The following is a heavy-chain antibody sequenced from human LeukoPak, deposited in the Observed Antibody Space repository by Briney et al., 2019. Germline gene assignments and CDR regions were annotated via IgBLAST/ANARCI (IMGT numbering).Heavy chain of an antibody. CDR2: ISWNSGSI. CDR3: AKDYYGMGSYYAAFDY. D-gene: IGHD3-10*01. V-gene: IGHV3-9*01. J-gene: IGHJ4*02. Sequence: GGSLRLSCTASGFSFGDYAMHWVRQAPGKGLEWVSGISWNSGSIGYADSVKGRFTISRDNAKNSLYLQMNSLRAEDTAFYYCAKDYYGMGSYYAAFDYWGQGTLVTVSS. CDR1: GFSFGDYA.